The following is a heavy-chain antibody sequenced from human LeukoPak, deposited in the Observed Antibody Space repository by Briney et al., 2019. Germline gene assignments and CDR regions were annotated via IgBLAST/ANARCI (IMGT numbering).Heavy chain of an antibody. CDR3: ARGGSGDIPVDY. CDR1: GFTFSSYG. Sequence: GGSLRLSCAASGFTFSSYGMNWVRQAPGKGLEWVSSISSSSSYIYYADSVKGRFTISRDNAKNSLYLQMNSLRAEDTAVYYCARGGSGDIPVDYWGQGTLVTVSS. CDR2: ISSSSSYI. J-gene: IGHJ4*02. D-gene: IGHD2-15*01. V-gene: IGHV3-21*01.